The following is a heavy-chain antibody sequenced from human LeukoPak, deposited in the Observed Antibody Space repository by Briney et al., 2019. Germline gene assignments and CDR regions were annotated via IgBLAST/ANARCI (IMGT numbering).Heavy chain of an antibody. CDR3: ARDTSFAVGATLDF. D-gene: IGHD1-26*01. CDR2: VSYDGSNK. Sequence: QPGRSLRLSCAASGFTFSSYAMHWVRQAPGKGLEWVAVVSYDGSNKYYANSVKGRFTISRGKSKNTLHLQMNSLRAEDTAIYYCARDTSFAVGATLDFWGQGTLVTVSS. CDR1: GFTFSSYA. J-gene: IGHJ4*02. V-gene: IGHV3-30*04.